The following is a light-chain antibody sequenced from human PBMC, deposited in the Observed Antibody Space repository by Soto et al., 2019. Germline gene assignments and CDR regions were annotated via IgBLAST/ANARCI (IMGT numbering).Light chain of an antibody. CDR3: AAWDDSLNGDGV. CDR2: TDN. J-gene: IGLJ7*01. V-gene: IGLV1-44*01. Sequence: QTVVTQPPSASGTPGQRVTISCSGSSSNIGSNSVSWYQQLPGTAPKLLIHTDNQRPSGVPDRFSGSKSGTSASLAISGLQSEDEADYYCAAWDDSLNGDGVFGGGTQLTVL. CDR1: SSNIGSNS.